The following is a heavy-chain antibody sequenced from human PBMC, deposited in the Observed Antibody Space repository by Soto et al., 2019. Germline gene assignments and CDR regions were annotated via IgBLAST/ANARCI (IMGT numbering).Heavy chain of an antibody. CDR2: INPKSGGT. CDR3: ARGIAALRLSWFGP. D-gene: IGHD6-13*01. V-gene: IGHV1-2*02. CDR1: AYTFSGND. Sequence: QAQLVQSGAEVKKPGASVKVSCMASAYTFSGNDLHWVRQARGKGREWMGWINPKSGGTGCAQKFQGRVTMTTDTSTSTAYMELSSLRSADTAVYYCARGIAALRLSWFGPWGQGTLVTVSS. J-gene: IGHJ5*02.